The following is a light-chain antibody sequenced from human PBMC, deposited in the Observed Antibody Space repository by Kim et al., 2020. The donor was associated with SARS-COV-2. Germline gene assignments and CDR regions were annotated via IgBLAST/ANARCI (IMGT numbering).Light chain of an antibody. CDR2: DVS. V-gene: IGLV2-14*03. Sequence: GQSITISCTGSSRDIGGFSFVSWYQQHPGKAPKVIIYDVSGRPSGVSLRFSGSKSGNTASLTISGLQAVDEADCYCGSYSASNTYVFGSGTKVTVL. CDR1: SRDIGGFSF. CDR3: GSYSASNTYV. J-gene: IGLJ1*01.